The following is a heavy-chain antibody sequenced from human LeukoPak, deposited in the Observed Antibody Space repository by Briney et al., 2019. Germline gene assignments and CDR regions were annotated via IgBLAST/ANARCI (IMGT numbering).Heavy chain of an antibody. D-gene: IGHD2-2*01. CDR2: ISYSGST. V-gene: IGHV4-59*08. CDR3: ARHIGYCSTTTCQPGFHP. Sequence: GSLRLSCAASGFTFSSYEMNWVREAPGKRLERIGYISYSGSTNYNPSLRSRVTISVDTSKNQFSLKLSSVTAADTAMYYCARHIGYCSTTTCQPGFHPWGQGTLVTVSS. J-gene: IGHJ5*02. CDR1: GFTFSSYE.